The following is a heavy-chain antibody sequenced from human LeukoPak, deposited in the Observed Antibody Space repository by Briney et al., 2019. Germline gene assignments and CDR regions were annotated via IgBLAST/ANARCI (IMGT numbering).Heavy chain of an antibody. D-gene: IGHD3-9*01. V-gene: IGHV1-18*01. Sequence: ASVTVSCKASGYTFTSYGISWVRQAPGQGLEWMGWISAYNGNTNYAQKLQGRVTMTTDTSTSTAYMELRSLRSDDTAVYYCARSDYDILTGYLPPPDYWGQGTLVTVSS. CDR2: ISAYNGNT. J-gene: IGHJ4*02. CDR3: ARSDYDILTGYLPPPDY. CDR1: GYTFTSYG.